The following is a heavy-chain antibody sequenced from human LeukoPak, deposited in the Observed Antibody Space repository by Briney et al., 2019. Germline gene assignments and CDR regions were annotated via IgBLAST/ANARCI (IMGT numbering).Heavy chain of an antibody. D-gene: IGHD5-24*01. Sequence: GGSLRLSCTPSGFTFGDDTMSWFRQAPGKGLEWVGFIRSKVHGGTAEYAASVKGRFTLSRDDSKSIAYLQMSSLKIEDTAVYYCSREPKGRWLQFDYWGQGTLVTVSS. CDR3: SREPKGRWLQFDY. CDR2: IRSKVHGGTA. J-gene: IGHJ4*02. CDR1: GFTFGDDT. V-gene: IGHV3-49*03.